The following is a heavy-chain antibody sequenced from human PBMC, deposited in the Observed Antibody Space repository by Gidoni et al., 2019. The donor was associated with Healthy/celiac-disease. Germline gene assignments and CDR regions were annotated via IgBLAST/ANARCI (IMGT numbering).Heavy chain of an antibody. J-gene: IGHJ5*02. CDR2: ISGSGGST. Sequence: EVQLLESGGGLVQPGGSLRLSCAASGFTFSSYAMSWVRQAPGKGLEWVSAISGSGGSTYYADSVKGRFTISRDNSKNTLYLQMNSLRAEDTAVYYCAKETNYGYQLLGGWFDPWGQGTLVTVSS. CDR3: AKETNYGYQLLGGWFDP. D-gene: IGHD2-2*01. CDR1: GFTFSSYA. V-gene: IGHV3-23*01.